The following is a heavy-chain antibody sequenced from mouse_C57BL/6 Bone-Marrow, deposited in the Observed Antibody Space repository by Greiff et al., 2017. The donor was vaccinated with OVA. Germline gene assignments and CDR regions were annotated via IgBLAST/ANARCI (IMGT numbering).Heavy chain of an antibody. CDR2: IDPANGNT. D-gene: IGHD1-1*01. CDR3: SSRYYYCSLDY. J-gene: IGHJ2*01. CDR1: GFNIKNTY. Sequence: EVQLVESVAELVRPGASVKLSCTASGFNIKNTYMHWVKQRPEQGLEWIGRIDPANGNTKYAPKFQGKATITADPSSNTADLQLSSRTSEDTAIYYWSSRYYYCSLDYWGQGTTLTVSS. V-gene: IGHV14-3*01.